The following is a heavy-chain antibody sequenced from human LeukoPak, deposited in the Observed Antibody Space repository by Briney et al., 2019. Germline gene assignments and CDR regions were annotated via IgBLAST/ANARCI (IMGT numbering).Heavy chain of an antibody. CDR3: ARDATEYSSSSSAFDI. CDR2: IKQDGSEK. V-gene: IGHV3-7*01. CDR1: GFTFSSYG. J-gene: IGHJ3*02. Sequence: PGGSLRLSCAASGFTFSSYGMHWVRQAPGKGLEWVANIKQDGSEKYYVDSVKGRFTISRDNAKNSLYLQMNSLRAEDTAVYYCARDATEYSSSSSAFDIWGQGTMVTVSS. D-gene: IGHD6-6*01.